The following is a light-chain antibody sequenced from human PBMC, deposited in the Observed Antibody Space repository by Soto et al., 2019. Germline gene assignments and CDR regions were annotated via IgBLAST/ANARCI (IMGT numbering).Light chain of an antibody. V-gene: IGLV2-14*01. Sequence: QSALTQPASVSGSPGQSITISCTGTSSDVGGYNYVSWYQQHPGKAPKLMIYDVSNRPSGVSNRFSGSKSGNTASLTISGLQAHDGADYYCSSYTSSSTYVVFGGGTKLTVL. CDR1: SSDVGGYNY. CDR2: DVS. J-gene: IGLJ2*01. CDR3: SSYTSSSTYVV.